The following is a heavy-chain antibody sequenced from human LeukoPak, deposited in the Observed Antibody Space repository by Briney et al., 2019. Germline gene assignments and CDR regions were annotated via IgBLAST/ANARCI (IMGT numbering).Heavy chain of an antibody. Sequence: SVSVSCKASGGTFSSYSISWVPHAPGQGLEGMGWISAYNGNTNYAQKLQGRVTMTTDTSTSTAYMELRSLRSDDTAVYYCARLKLERNGDFDYWGQGTLVTVSS. D-gene: IGHD1-1*01. CDR2: ISAYNGNT. V-gene: IGHV1-18*01. CDR1: GGTFSSYS. J-gene: IGHJ4*02. CDR3: ARLKLERNGDFDY.